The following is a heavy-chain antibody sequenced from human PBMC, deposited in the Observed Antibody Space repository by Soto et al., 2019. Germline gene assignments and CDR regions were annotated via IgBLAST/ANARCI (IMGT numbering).Heavy chain of an antibody. CDR3: ARGGGTILAPLP. D-gene: IGHD3-3*01. J-gene: IGHJ5*02. V-gene: IGHV1-2*02. CDR1: GYTFTGYF. Sequence: ASVRVSCKASGYTFTGYFMHWVRQAPGQGLEWMGWINPNSGATKYAQKFQGRVTLTRDTSINTAYMEMSMLRSDDTAVYYCARGGGTILAPLPWGQGTLVTVSS. CDR2: INPNSGAT.